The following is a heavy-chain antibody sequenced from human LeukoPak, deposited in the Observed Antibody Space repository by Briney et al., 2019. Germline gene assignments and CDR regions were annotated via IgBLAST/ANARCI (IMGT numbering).Heavy chain of an antibody. CDR3: AREKGYEYYYYGMDV. CDR2: ISYDGSNK. CDR1: GFTFSSYS. J-gene: IGHJ6*02. D-gene: IGHD6-13*01. Sequence: GGSLRLSCAASGFTFSSYSMNWVRQAPGKGLEWVAVISYDGSNKCYADSVKGRFTISRDNSKNTLYLQMNGLRAEDTAVYYCAREKGYEYYYYGMDVWGQGTTVTVSS. V-gene: IGHV3-30*03.